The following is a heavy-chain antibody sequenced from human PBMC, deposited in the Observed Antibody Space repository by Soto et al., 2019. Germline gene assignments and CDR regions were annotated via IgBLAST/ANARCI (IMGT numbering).Heavy chain of an antibody. CDR3: ARDLNDYGSGSFLY. CDR1: EYTFTTYA. V-gene: IGHV1-3*01. J-gene: IGHJ4*02. Sequence: QVQLVQSGTEVKKPGASVKISCKASEYTFTTYAMHWVRRAPGQRLEWMAWINAGNGNTKYSQKFQGRVTITRDTSASTVYMELSSLRSEDTAVYYCARDLNDYGSGSFLYWGQGTLVTVSS. CDR2: INAGNGNT. D-gene: IGHD3-10*01.